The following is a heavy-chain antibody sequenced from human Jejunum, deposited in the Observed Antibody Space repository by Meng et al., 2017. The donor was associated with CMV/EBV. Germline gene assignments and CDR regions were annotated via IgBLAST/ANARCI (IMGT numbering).Heavy chain of an antibody. V-gene: IGHV1-18*01. D-gene: IGHD3-22*01. CDR3: AATNYYDTSGYYYWGY. J-gene: IGHJ4*02. CDR1: GYTLNNYG. Sequence: SGYTLNNYGISWVRQAPGQGLEWMGWISAFNGNTNYPQKFQGRVTMTTDTSTRTAYLELRSLRSDDTAVYYCAATNYYDTSGYYYWGYWGQGTLVNVSS. CDR2: ISAFNGNT.